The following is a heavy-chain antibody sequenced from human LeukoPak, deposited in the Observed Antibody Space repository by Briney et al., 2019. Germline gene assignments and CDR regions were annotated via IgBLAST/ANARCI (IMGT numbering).Heavy chain of an antibody. CDR3: ARLYLPATRSDY. V-gene: IGHV4-38-2*01. CDR1: GGSFSGYY. D-gene: IGHD5-24*01. CDR2: IYHSGRT. J-gene: IGHJ4*02. Sequence: SETLSLTCAVYGGSFSGYYWGWIRQPPGKGLEWIGSIYHSGRTFYNPSLKSRVTISVDTSKYQFSLKLTSETAADTAVYYCARLYLPATRSDYWGQGTLVTVSS.